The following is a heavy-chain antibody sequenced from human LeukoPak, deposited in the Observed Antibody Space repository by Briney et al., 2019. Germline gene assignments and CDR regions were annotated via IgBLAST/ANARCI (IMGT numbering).Heavy chain of an antibody. Sequence: GRSLRLSCAASGFNFHDYAMSWVRQAPGKGLEWVSTISGSGGGTYYADSVKGRFTISRDNSKNTLLLQMNSLRAEDTAVYYCAKGATVVVVTTIQYWGQGTLVTVSS. CDR3: AKGATVVVVTTIQY. CDR1: GFNFHDYA. D-gene: IGHD3-22*01. CDR2: ISGSGGGT. V-gene: IGHV3-23*01. J-gene: IGHJ1*01.